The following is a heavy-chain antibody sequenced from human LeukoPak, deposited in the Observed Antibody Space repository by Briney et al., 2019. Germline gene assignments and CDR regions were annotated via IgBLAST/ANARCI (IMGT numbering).Heavy chain of an antibody. J-gene: IGHJ5*02. D-gene: IGHD5-12*01. Sequence: GGSLRLSCAASGFTFSSYSMNWVRQAPGKGLEWVSSISSSSSYIYYADSVKGRFTISRDNAKNPLYLQMNSLRAEDTAVYYCARDRRPGIVATIYNWFDPWGQGTLVTVSS. CDR2: ISSSSSYI. V-gene: IGHV3-21*01. CDR1: GFTFSSYS. CDR3: ARDRRPGIVATIYNWFDP.